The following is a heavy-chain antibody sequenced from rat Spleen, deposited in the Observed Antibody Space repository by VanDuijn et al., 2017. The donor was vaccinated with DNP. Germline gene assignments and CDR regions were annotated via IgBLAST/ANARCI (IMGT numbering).Heavy chain of an antibody. CDR3: TTGMYTTDLGYFDY. CDR2: IIYDGTRT. CDR1: GFTFSNYD. D-gene: IGHD1-6*01. Sequence: EVQLVESGGGFVQPGRSLKLSCVASGFTFSNYDMAWVRQAPKKGLEWVATIIYDGTRTYYRDSVKGRFTISRDNAKSTLYLQLDSLRSEDTATYYCTTGMYTTDLGYFDYWGQGTSVTVSS. J-gene: IGHJ4*01. V-gene: IGHV5S10*01.